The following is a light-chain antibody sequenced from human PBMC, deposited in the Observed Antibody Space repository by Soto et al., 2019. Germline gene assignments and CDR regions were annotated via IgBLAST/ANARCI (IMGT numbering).Light chain of an antibody. CDR2: DAS. CDR3: QQYNPFWT. CDR1: QNINTW. J-gene: IGKJ1*01. V-gene: IGKV1-5*01. Sequence: DIHMTQSPCSLCVSVGDRVTITCRTSQNINTWVAWYKQKPGKAPKLLIYDASSLESGVPSRVSGSGSGTEFTLAIRSLKPEEFATHDCQQYNPFWTFGPRTKGDIK.